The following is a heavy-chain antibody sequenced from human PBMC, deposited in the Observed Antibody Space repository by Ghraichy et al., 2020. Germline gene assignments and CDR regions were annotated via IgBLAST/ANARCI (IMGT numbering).Heavy chain of an antibody. J-gene: IGHJ6*02. CDR2: INSDGSST. Sequence: GGSLRLSCAASGFTFSSYWMHWVRQAPGKGLVWVSRINSDGSSTSYADSVKGRFTISRDNAKNTLYLQMNSLRDEDTAVYYCARVTTMRYGMDVWGQGTRVTVSS. CDR3: ARVTTMRYGMDV. D-gene: IGHD3-22*01. CDR1: GFTFSSYW. V-gene: IGHV3-74*01.